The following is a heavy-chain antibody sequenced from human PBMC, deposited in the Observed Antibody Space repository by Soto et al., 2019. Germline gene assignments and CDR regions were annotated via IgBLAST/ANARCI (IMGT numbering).Heavy chain of an antibody. CDR1: GGSISSSNW. CDR2: IYHSGST. V-gene: IGHV4-4*02. D-gene: IGHD2-15*01. J-gene: IGHJ5*02. Sequence: PSETLSLTCAVSGGSISSSNWWSWVRQPPGKGLEWIGEIYHSGSTNYTPSLKRRVTISVDKSKNHFSLKLSSVTAAATVVYYCARDRYCSGGSCSGDNWFDPWGQGTLVTVSS. CDR3: ARDRYCSGGSCSGDNWFDP.